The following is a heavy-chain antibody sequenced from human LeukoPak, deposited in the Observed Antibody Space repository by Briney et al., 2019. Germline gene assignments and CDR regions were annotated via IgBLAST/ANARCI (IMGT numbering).Heavy chain of an antibody. D-gene: IGHD2-2*01. CDR3: ARDNPGEYQLLFGYFDL. Sequence: KPSETLSLTCTVSGGSISSYYWSWIRQPPGKGLEWIGYIYYSGSTNYNPSLKSRVTISVDTSKNQFSLKLSSVTAADTAVYYCARDNPGEYQLLFGYFDLWGRGTLVTVSS. CDR1: GGSISSYY. CDR2: IYYSGST. V-gene: IGHV4-59*01. J-gene: IGHJ2*01.